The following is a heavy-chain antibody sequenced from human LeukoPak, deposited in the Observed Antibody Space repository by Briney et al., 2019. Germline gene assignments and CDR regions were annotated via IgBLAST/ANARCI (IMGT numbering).Heavy chain of an antibody. J-gene: IGHJ4*02. CDR2: IYHSGST. CDR1: GDSFSSVTDY. Sequence: PSETLSLTCTVSGDSFSSVTDYWAWIRQPPGKGLEWIGEIYHSGSTNYNPSLKSRVTISVDKSKNQFSLKLSSVTAADTAVYYCASGGVIGYYFDYWGQGTLVTVSS. D-gene: IGHD3-16*01. V-gene: IGHV4-39*07. CDR3: ASGGVIGYYFDY.